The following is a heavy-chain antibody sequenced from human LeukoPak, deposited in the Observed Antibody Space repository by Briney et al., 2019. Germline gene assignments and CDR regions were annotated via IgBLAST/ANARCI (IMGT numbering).Heavy chain of an antibody. V-gene: IGHV4-30-4*08. Sequence: PSQTLSLTCTVSGGSISSGDYYWSWIRQPPGKGLEWIGYIYYSGSTYYNPSLKSRVTISVDTSKNQFSLKLSSVTAADTAVYYCARANWGSRGGFDYWGQGTLVIVSS. D-gene: IGHD7-27*01. CDR2: IYYSGST. CDR3: ARANWGSRGGFDY. J-gene: IGHJ4*02. CDR1: GGSISSGDYY.